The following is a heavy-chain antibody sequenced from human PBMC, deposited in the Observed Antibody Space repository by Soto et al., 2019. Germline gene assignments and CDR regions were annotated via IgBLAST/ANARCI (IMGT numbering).Heavy chain of an antibody. D-gene: IGHD2-2*01. CDR1: GFTFSGSA. CDR3: MSVRGLVAPF. CDR2: IRNKANSYAT. Sequence: EVQLVESGGGLVQPGGSLKLSCAASGFTFSGSAMHWVRQASGKGLEWVGRIRNKANSYATSYAESVQGRFTISRDDSKNTAFLQMNSLKTEDTAVYYCMSVRGLVAPFWGQGTLVTVSS. J-gene: IGHJ4*02. V-gene: IGHV3-73*02.